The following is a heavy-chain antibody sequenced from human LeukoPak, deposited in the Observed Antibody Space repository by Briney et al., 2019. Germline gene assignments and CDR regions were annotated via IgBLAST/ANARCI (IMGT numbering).Heavy chain of an antibody. CDR2: FDPEDGET. V-gene: IGHV1-24*01. CDR3: ARDLLYYYDSSGYPNWFDP. D-gene: IGHD3-22*01. CDR1: GYTLTELS. Sequence: ASVKVSCKVSGYTLTELSMHWVRQAPGKGLEWMGGFDPEDGETIYAQKFQGRVTMTEDTSTDTAYMELSSLRSEDTAVYYCARDLLYYYDSSGYPNWFDPWGQGTLVTVSS. J-gene: IGHJ5*02.